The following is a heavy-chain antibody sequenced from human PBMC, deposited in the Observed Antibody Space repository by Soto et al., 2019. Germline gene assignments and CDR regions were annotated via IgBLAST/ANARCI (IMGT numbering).Heavy chain of an antibody. Sequence: QVQLVQSGAEVKKPGSSVKVSCKASGGTFSSYTISWVRQAPGQGLEWMGRIIRILGIANYAQKFQGRVTITADKSTITAYMELSSLRSEDTAVYYCARAGLQLERRYYYGMDVWGQGTTVTVSS. J-gene: IGHJ6*02. CDR1: GGTFSSYT. CDR2: IIRILGIA. D-gene: IGHD1-1*01. V-gene: IGHV1-69*02. CDR3: ARAGLQLERRYYYGMDV.